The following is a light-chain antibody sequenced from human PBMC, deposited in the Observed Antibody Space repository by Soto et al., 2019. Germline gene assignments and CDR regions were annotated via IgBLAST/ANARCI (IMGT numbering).Light chain of an antibody. CDR3: SSYTSXSTL. CDR1: SSDVCSYNY. J-gene: IGLJ1*01. CDR2: EVS. V-gene: IGLV2-14*01. Sequence: QSLMAQPASVPGSPVQSITISCTGTSSDVCSYNYVSWYQQHPGKDPKLMIYEVSDRPSGISSRFSGSKSGNTASLTISGLQTEDEADYYRSSYTSXSTLVGTATKVXV.